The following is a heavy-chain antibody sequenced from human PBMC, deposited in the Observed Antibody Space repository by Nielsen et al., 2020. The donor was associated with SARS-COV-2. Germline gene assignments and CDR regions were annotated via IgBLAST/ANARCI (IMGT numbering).Heavy chain of an antibody. Sequence: GESLKISCAASGFTFSSYAMHWVRQAPGKGLEWVAVISYDGSNKYYADSVKGRFTISRDNSKNTLYLQMNSLRAEDTAVYYCTRVNPTSGSWFDALDIWGQGTMVTVSS. D-gene: IGHD6-13*01. V-gene: IGHV3-30*04. CDR2: ISYDGSNK. CDR3: TRVNPTSGSWFDALDI. J-gene: IGHJ3*02. CDR1: GFTFSSYA.